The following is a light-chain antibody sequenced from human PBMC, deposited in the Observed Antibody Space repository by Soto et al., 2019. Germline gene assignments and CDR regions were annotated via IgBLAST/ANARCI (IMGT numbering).Light chain of an antibody. CDR2: VNSYGSH. Sequence: QLVLTQSPSASASLGASVKLTCTLSSGHSDFAIAWLQQQPEKGPRYLMKVNSYGSHSKGDGIPDRFSGSSSGAERYLTIASHQSEDEADYYCQTWGTGIRLFGGGTKLTVL. J-gene: IGLJ2*01. CDR1: SGHSDFA. CDR3: QTWGTGIRL. V-gene: IGLV4-69*01.